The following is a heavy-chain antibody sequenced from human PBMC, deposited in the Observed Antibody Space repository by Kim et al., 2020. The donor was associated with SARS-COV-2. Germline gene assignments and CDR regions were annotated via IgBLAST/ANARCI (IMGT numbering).Heavy chain of an antibody. J-gene: IGHJ6*02. D-gene: IGHD3-16*02. CDR2: IYYSGST. CDR3: ARDGGLRVRLGGLSLRYYGVDV. Sequence: SETLSLTCTVSGGSISSYYWSWIRQPPGKGLEWIGYIYYSGSTNYNPSLKSRVTISVDTSKNQFSLKLSSVTAADTAVYYCARDGGLRVRLGGLSLRYYGVDVWGQGTTVTVSS. V-gene: IGHV4-59*01. CDR1: GGSISSYY.